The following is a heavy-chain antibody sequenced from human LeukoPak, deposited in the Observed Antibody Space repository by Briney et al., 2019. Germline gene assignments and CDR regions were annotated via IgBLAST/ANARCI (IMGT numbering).Heavy chain of an antibody. CDR1: GFTFSSYA. J-gene: IGHJ4*02. CDR2: ISGSGGST. D-gene: IGHD6-13*01. CDR3: AKDRSSSWYRFDY. V-gene: IGHV3-23*01. Sequence: AGGSLRLSCAASGFTFSSYAMSWVRQAPGKGLEWVSGISGSGGSTYYADSVKGRLTISRDNSKNTLYLQMNSLRAEDTAVYYCAKDRSSSWYRFDYWGQGTLVTIDS.